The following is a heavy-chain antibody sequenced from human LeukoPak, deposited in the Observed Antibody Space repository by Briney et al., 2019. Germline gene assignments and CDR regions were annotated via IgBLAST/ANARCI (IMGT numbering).Heavy chain of an antibody. Sequence: PGGSLRLSCAASGFTFSTYSMNWVRQAPGKGLEWVSCISSRSNYIQYADSVKGRFTISRDNAKNSLYLQMNSLRAGDTAVYYCARGPTIVVVPAAINVWGQGTTVTVSS. V-gene: IGHV3-21*01. D-gene: IGHD2-2*01. J-gene: IGHJ6*02. CDR2: ISSRSNYI. CDR3: ARGPTIVVVPAAINV. CDR1: GFTFSTYS.